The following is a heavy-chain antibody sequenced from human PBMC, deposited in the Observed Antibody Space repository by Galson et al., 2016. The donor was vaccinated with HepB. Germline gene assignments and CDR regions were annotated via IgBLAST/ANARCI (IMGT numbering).Heavy chain of an antibody. CDR1: GGSLSGFY. V-gene: IGHV4-34*01. CDR2: ISHHGGT. J-gene: IGHJ4*02. CDR3: GLFWSGTHY. D-gene: IGHD3-3*01. Sequence: SETLSLTCGVFGGSLSGFYRYWIRQPPGKGLEWIGEISHHGGTKYNSSLKSRVPMSVGTSRTEMSLRLTSVTAADTAVYFRGLFWSGTHYMGQGTLVTVS.